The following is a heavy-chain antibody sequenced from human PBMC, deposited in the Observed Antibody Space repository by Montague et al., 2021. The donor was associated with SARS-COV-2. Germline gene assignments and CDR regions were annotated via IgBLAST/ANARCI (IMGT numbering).Heavy chain of an antibody. CDR3: ARREYSYGWGD. V-gene: IGHV4-39*01. CDR2: VYYSGNT. J-gene: IGHJ4*02. CDR1: GGPISGSSDY. Sequence: SETLSLTCTVTGGPISGSSDYWGWIRQSPGRGLEWIASVYYSGNTYYXXSLKSRLTISVDTSKNQLSLKLNSVTAADTALYYCARREYSYGWGDWGQGTLVTVSS. D-gene: IGHD5-18*01.